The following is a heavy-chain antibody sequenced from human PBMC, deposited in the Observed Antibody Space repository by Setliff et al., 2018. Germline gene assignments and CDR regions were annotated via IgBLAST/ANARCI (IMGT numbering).Heavy chain of an antibody. J-gene: IGHJ4*02. CDR3: AKQVVVYVYDGIFGYFDF. V-gene: IGHV3-11*04. D-gene: IGHD2-8*02. Sequence: GGSLRLSCAASGFPFSDFYMNWIRQAPGKALEWVSYISTSGNTIDYADFAKGRFTISRDNARNSLYLQMNNLRAEDTAVYYCAKQVVVYVYDGIFGYFDFWGQGTLVTVSS. CDR1: GFPFSDFY. CDR2: ISTSGNTI.